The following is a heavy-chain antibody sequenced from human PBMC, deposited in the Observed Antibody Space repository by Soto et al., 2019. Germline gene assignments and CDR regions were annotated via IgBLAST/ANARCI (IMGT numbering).Heavy chain of an antibody. Sequence: GESLNISCKVSVYSFIDHWISRVRQMPGKGPEWMGIVFPHDSDTRYNPSFQGQVTISADMSTDTAFLQWSSLKVSDTAIYYCTRQAPVVPKDRAMDVWGQGTTVTVSS. CDR3: TRQAPVVPKDRAMDV. D-gene: IGHD3-10*01. CDR2: VFPHDSDT. J-gene: IGHJ6*02. V-gene: IGHV5-51*01. CDR1: VYSFIDHW.